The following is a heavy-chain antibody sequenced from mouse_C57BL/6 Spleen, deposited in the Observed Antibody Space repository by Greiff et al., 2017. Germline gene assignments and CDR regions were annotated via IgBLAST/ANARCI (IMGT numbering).Heavy chain of an antibody. J-gene: IGHJ2*01. CDR1: GYTFTSYW. CDR2: IYPGNSDT. V-gene: IGHV1-5*01. Sequence: EVHLVESGTVLARPGASVKMSCKTSGYTFTSYWMHWVKQRPGQGLEWIGAIYPGNSDTSYNQKFKGKAKLTAVTSASTAYMELSSLTNEDSAVYYCTRAYYGSSYYYFDYWGQGTTLTVSS. D-gene: IGHD1-1*01. CDR3: TRAYYGSSYYYFDY.